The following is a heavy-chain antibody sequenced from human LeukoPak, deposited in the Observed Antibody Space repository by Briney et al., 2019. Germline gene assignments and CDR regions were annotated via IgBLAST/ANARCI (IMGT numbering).Heavy chain of an antibody. CDR2: MYYSGST. V-gene: IGHV4-39*07. J-gene: IGHJ4*02. D-gene: IGHD2-8*01. CDR1: GGSISSSGYY. CDR3: AGHCTNGVCYILNGFDY. Sequence: SETLSLTCTVSGGSISSSGYYWGWIRQPPGKGLEWIGSMYYSGSTYYNPSLKSRVTISVDTSKNQFSLKLSSVTAADTAVYYCAGHCTNGVCYILNGFDYWGQGTLVTVSS.